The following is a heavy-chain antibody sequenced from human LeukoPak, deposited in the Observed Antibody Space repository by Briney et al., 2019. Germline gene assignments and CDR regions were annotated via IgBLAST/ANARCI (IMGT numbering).Heavy chain of an antibody. CDR2: IRFDGSNK. J-gene: IGHJ3*02. CDR1: GLTFSRYG. CDR3: AKDEYNWNDVRAFDI. Sequence: GGSLRLSCAASGLTFSRYGMHWVRQDPGKGLEWVAFIRFDGSNKYYADSVKGRFTISRDNSKNTLYLRMNSLRAEDTSVYYCAKDEYNWNDVRAFDIWGQGTMVTVSS. V-gene: IGHV3-30*02. D-gene: IGHD1-1*01.